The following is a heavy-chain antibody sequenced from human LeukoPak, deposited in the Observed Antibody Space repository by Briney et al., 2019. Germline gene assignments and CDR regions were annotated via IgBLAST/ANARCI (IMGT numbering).Heavy chain of an antibody. CDR1: GYSTSSGYY. D-gene: IGHD3-9*01. CDR3: AREFGNFDWLEGGDLYNWFDP. V-gene: IGHV4-38-2*02. Sequence: KPSETLSLTCTVSGYSTSSGYYWGWIRQPPGKGLEWIGSIYHSGSTYYNPSLKSRVTISVDTSKNQFSLKLSSVTAADTAVYYCAREFGNFDWLEGGDLYNWFDPWGQGTLVTVSS. CDR2: IYHSGST. J-gene: IGHJ5*02.